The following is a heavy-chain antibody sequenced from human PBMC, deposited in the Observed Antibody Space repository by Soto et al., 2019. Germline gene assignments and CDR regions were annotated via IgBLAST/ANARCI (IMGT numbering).Heavy chain of an antibody. J-gene: IGHJ4*02. V-gene: IGHV3-74*01. CDR1: GFIFKMYW. CDR3: TRGPRPISTGTGAY. CDR2: IYNDGTYS. Sequence: PGGSLRLSCAASGFIFKMYWMHWVRQSPGKGLVWISRIYNDGTYSDYADSVRGRFTISRDNVNDTLYLQMNNLRAEDSGLYYCTRGPRPISTGTGAYWGQGXQVTVHS. D-gene: IGHD3-10*01.